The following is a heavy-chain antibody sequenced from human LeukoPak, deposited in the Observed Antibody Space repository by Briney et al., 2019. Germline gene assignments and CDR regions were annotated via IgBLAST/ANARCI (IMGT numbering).Heavy chain of an antibody. D-gene: IGHD3-16*02. CDR2: IYYSGSTNYT. CDR1: GGSISSHY. J-gene: IGHJ2*01. CDR3: ARDPIVSVGDWYFDL. Sequence: SETLSLTCTVSGGSISSHYWSWIRQPPGKGLEWVGYIYYSGSTNYTNYNPSLKSRVTISVDTSKNQFSLKLSSVTAADTAVYYCARDPIVSVGDWYFDLWGRGTLVTVSS. V-gene: IGHV4-59*11.